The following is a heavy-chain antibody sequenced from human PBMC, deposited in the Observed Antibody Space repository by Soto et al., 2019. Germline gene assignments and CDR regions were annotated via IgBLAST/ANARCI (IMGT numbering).Heavy chain of an antibody. CDR2: IYYSGST. CDR3: ARGVLRFSGDAFDI. D-gene: IGHD3-3*01. V-gene: IGHV4-59*01. J-gene: IGHJ3*02. Sequence: PXXTLSLPFTVSGGSISSYYWRWIRQPPGKGLEWIGYIYYSGSTNYNPSLKSRVTISVDTSKNQFSLKLSSVTDADTAVYYCARGVLRFSGDAFDIWGQGTMVTVSS. CDR1: GGSISSYY.